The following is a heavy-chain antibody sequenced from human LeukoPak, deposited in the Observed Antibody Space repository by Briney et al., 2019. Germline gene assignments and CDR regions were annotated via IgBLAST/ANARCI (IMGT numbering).Heavy chain of an antibody. CDR1: GGSISTSY. CDR2: IDTSGAT. Sequence: SETLSLTCTVSGGSISTSYWNWIRQPAGKGLEWIGRIDTSGATNYNPSLRSRVTMSVDTSKNQFSLNLRSVTAADTAVYYCATGPTWLDTWGQGTLVTVSS. CDR3: ATGPTWLDT. V-gene: IGHV4-4*07. J-gene: IGHJ5*02.